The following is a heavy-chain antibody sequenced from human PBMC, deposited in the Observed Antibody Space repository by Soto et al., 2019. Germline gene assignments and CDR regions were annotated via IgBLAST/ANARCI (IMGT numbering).Heavy chain of an antibody. CDR3: AKCEASYGSMYYYGMDV. Sequence: QVQLVESGGGVVQPGRSLRLSCAASGFTFSSYGMHWVRQAPGKGLEWVAVISYDGSNKYYADSVKGRFTISRDNSKNTLYLQMNSLRAEDTAVYYCAKCEASYGSMYYYGMDVWGQGTTVTVSS. D-gene: IGHD5-18*01. CDR2: ISYDGSNK. V-gene: IGHV3-30*18. CDR1: GFTFSSYG. J-gene: IGHJ6*02.